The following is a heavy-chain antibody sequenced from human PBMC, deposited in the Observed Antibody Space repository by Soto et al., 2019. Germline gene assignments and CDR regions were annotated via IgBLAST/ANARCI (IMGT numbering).Heavy chain of an antibody. CDR1: GWSLSDYY. Sequence: PSETLSLTCAVYGWSLSDYYWNWLRQPPGKGLEWIGEINHRGTTSYNPSLKSRVDISVDTAMTQFSLKLSSVTAADTAVYYCARDIAAAGYFDYWGQGTLVTVSS. CDR2: INHRGTT. V-gene: IGHV4-34*01. D-gene: IGHD6-13*01. CDR3: ARDIAAAGYFDY. J-gene: IGHJ4*02.